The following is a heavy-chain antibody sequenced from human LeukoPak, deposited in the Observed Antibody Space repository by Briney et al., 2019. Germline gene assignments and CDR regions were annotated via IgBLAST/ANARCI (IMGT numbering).Heavy chain of an antibody. CDR2: IYYSGSA. D-gene: IGHD1-7*01. CDR1: GGSISSHY. J-gene: IGHJ5*01. Sequence: SETLSLTCIVSGGSISSHYWSWIRQPPGKGLEWIGYIYYSGSANYNPSLKSRVTISVDTSKNQFSLKLSSVTAADTAVYYCAIWNYGWFDSWGQGTLVTVSS. V-gene: IGHV4-59*11. CDR3: AIWNYGWFDS.